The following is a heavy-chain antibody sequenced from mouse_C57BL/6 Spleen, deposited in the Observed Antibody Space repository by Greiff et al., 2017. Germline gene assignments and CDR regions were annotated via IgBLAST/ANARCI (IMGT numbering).Heavy chain of an antibody. CDR2: ISSGSSTI. V-gene: IGHV5-17*01. CDR3: ARAYYAGLFFDY. D-gene: IGHD1-1*01. CDR1: GFTFSDYG. Sequence: EVHLVESGGGLVKPGGSLKLSCAASGFTFSDYGMHWVRQAPEKGLEWVAYISSGSSTIYYADTVKGRFTISRDNAKNTLFLQMTSLRSEDTAMYYCARAYYAGLFFDYWGQGTTLTVSS. J-gene: IGHJ2*01.